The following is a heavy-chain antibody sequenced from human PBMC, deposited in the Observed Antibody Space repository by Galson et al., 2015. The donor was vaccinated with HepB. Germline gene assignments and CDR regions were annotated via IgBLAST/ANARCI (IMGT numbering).Heavy chain of an antibody. V-gene: IGHV3-30*03. J-gene: IGHJ4*02. CDR2: ISYDETDK. Sequence: SLRLSCAASGFNFSAFGMHWVRQAPGEGLQWVALISYDETDKDYADSVRGRFTVSRDNSKNALHLQMNGLRAEDTAFYYCARGEPMTTVTKFDSWGRGSLVTVSS. D-gene: IGHD4-17*01. CDR3: ARGEPMTTVTKFDS. CDR1: GFNFSAFG.